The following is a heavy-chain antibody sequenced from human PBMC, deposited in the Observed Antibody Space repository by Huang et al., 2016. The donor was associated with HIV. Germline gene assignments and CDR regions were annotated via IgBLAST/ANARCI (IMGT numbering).Heavy chain of an antibody. D-gene: IGHD6-19*01. CDR1: GFAFSSYG. Sequence: EVELVESGGGLVKPGGSLRLSCAASGFAFSSYGMNGVRQAPGNGLELFAFIGSDSSYIYYADSVKGRVTISRDNAKSSIYLQLDSLRAEDTAVYYCAYQQWLVGGLNHWGQGTLVVVSS. V-gene: IGHV3-21*02. CDR2: IGSDSSYI. J-gene: IGHJ5*02. CDR3: AYQQWLVGGLNH.